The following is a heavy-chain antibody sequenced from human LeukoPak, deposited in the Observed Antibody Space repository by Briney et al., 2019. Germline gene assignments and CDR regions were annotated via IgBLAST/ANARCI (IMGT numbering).Heavy chain of an antibody. CDR1: GYTFTGYY. CDR3: AREDWNSGYSSSHPDY. D-gene: IGHD6-13*01. Sequence: GASVKVSCKASGYTFTGYYMHWVRQAPGQGLEWMGWINPNSGGTNYAQKFQGRVTMTRDTSISTAYMELSRLRSDDTAVYYCAREDWNSGYSSSHPDYWGQGTLVTVSS. V-gene: IGHV1-2*02. J-gene: IGHJ4*02. CDR2: INPNSGGT.